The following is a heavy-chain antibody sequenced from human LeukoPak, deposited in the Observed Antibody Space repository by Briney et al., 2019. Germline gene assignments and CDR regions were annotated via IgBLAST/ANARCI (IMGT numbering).Heavy chain of an antibody. Sequence: PSQTLSLTCTVSGGSISSGSYYWSWIRQPAGKGLEWIGRIYTSGSTNYNPSLKSRVTISVDTSKNQFSLKLSSVTAADTAVYYCARDEPAFDYWGQGTLVTVSS. CDR2: IYTSGST. J-gene: IGHJ4*02. V-gene: IGHV4-61*02. D-gene: IGHD1-14*01. CDR1: GGSISSGSYY. CDR3: ARDEPAFDY.